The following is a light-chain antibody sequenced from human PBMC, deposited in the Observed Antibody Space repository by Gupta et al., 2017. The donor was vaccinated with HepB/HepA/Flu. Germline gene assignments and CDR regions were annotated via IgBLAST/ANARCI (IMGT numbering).Light chain of an antibody. CDR1: RSNVGSKN. CDR2: NND. Sequence: QSPSMSATPGHRVTLSCSGSRSNVGSKNVNWYQQLPGTAPKRLIYNNDERPSGVPDRFSGSKSDTSASLAISGLQSEDEAEYYCEVWDERLKGAVFGGGTKFTVL. CDR3: EVWDERLKGAV. V-gene: IGLV1-44*01. J-gene: IGLJ1*01.